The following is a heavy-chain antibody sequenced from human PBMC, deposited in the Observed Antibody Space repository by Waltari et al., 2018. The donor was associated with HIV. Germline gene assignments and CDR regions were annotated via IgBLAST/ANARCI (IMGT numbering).Heavy chain of an antibody. Sequence: QLPLQESGPGLVKPWDTLSLTCTVSDDSFTSSSYFWGWIRQAPGKGREWIGSVYYGGTNYYNPSLKSRATVSADTSRRQFSLRLSAVTAEDTAIYYCARGSGSTYGDSFDMWGQGTRVIVSS. D-gene: IGHD1-26*01. J-gene: IGHJ3*02. V-gene: IGHV4-39*02. CDR2: VYYGGTN. CDR3: ARGSGSTYGDSFDM. CDR1: DDSFTSSSYF.